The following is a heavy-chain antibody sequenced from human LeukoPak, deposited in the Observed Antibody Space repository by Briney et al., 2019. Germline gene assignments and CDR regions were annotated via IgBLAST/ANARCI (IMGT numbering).Heavy chain of an antibody. CDR2: IYYSGST. CDR3: ARERRSSWVVASHGRKNWFDP. D-gene: IGHD2-15*01. CDR1: GGSFSGYY. Sequence: PSETLSLTCAVYGGSFSGYYWSWIRQHPGKGLEWLGYIYYSGSTNYNPSLKSRVTISVDKSKNQFSLKLSSVTAADTAVYYCARERRSSWVVASHGRKNWFDPWGQGTLVTVSS. J-gene: IGHJ5*02. V-gene: IGHV4-59*12.